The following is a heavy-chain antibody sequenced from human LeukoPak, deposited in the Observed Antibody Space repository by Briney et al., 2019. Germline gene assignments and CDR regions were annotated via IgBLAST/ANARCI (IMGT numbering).Heavy chain of an antibody. CDR3: ARRYSGHYLDY. V-gene: IGHV4-59*01. Sequence: SETLSLTCTVPGGIISTYYWSWVRQPPGKGLEWIGYIYYSGSTNYNPSLKSRVTISVDTSKNQFSLKVSSVTAGDTAVYYCARRYSGHYLDYWVRETLLTVSS. CDR2: IYYSGST. D-gene: IGHD1-26*01. CDR1: GGIISTYY. J-gene: IGHJ4*02.